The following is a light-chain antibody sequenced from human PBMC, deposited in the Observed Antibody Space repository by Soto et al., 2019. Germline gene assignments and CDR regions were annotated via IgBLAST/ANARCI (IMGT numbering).Light chain of an antibody. CDR2: SNN. Sequence: QSVLTQPPSASGTPGQRVTISCSGSSSNIGSKTVNWYQQLPGTAPKLLIYSNNQRPSAVPDRFSGSKSGTSAALAISGLQSEDEADYYCAAWDDSLNGVVFGGGTQLTVL. CDR3: AAWDDSLNGVV. J-gene: IGLJ2*01. V-gene: IGLV1-44*01. CDR1: SSNIGSKT.